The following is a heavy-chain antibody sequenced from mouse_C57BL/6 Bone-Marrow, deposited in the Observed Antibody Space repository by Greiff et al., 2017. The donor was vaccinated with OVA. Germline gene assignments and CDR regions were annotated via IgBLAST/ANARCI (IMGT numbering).Heavy chain of an antibody. J-gene: IGHJ4*01. Sequence: VQLKESGPELVKPGASVKIPCKASGYTFTDYNMDWVKQSHGKSLEWIGDINPNNGGTIYNQKFKGKATLTVAKSSSTAYMDLRSLTSEYSAVFYGAVRGFNDYAMDYWGKGKSGTVSS. CDR1: GYTFTDYN. V-gene: IGHV1-18*01. D-gene: IGHD1-1*01. CDR2: INPNNGGT. CDR3: AVRGFNDYAMDY.